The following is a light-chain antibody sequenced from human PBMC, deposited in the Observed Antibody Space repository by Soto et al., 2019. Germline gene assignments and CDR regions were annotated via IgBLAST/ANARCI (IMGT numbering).Light chain of an antibody. CDR1: QSVSRSY. J-gene: IGKJ2*01. Sequence: ESVLTQSPGTLSLSPGERATLSCRASQSVSRSYLAWYQQKPGQAPRLLIYGASSRATGIPDRFSGSGSGTDFTLTISRLEPEDFAVYYCQQYGSSPVTFGQGTKLEI. V-gene: IGKV3-20*01. CDR3: QQYGSSPVT. CDR2: GAS.